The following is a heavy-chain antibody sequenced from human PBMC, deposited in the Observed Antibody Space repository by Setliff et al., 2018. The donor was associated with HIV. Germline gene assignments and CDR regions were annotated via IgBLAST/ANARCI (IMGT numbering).Heavy chain of an antibody. CDR2: IYPGDSDT. CDR1: GYSFTSYW. D-gene: IGHD3-22*01. V-gene: IGHV5-51*01. Sequence: SLKISCKGSGYSFTSYWIGWVRQMPGKGLEWMGIIYPGDSDTRYSPSFQGQVTISADKAISTAYLQWSSLKASDTAMYYCARLIYDSSDSGYFDYWGQGTLVTVSS. CDR3: ARLIYDSSDSGYFDY. J-gene: IGHJ4*02.